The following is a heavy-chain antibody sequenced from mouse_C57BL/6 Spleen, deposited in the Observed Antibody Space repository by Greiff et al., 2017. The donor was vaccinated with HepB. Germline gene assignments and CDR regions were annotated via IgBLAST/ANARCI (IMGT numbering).Heavy chain of an antibody. V-gene: IGHV5-6*01. CDR2: ISSGGSYT. J-gene: IGHJ2*01. D-gene: IGHD4-1*01. CDR3: ARLTGTEDFDY. CDR1: GFTFSSYG. Sequence: EVMLVESGGDLVKPGGSLKLSCAASGFTFSSYGMSWVRQTPDKRLEWVATISSGGSYTYYPDSVKGRFTISRDNAKNTLYLQMSSLKSEDTAMYYCARLTGTEDFDYWGQGTTLTVSS.